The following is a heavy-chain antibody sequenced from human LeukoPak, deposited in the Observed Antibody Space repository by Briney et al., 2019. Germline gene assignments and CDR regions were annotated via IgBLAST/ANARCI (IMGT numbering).Heavy chain of an antibody. CDR3: ASRDKGYYYGMDV. J-gene: IGHJ6*02. V-gene: IGHV3-66*01. CDR1: GFIVSSNY. D-gene: IGHD5-24*01. CDR2: IYSGGST. Sequence: GGSLRLSCAASGFIVSSNYMSWVRHTPGKGLERVSLIYSGGSTYYADSVKGRFTISRDNSKNTLYLQMNSLRAEDTAVYYCASRDKGYYYGMDVWGQGTTVTVSS.